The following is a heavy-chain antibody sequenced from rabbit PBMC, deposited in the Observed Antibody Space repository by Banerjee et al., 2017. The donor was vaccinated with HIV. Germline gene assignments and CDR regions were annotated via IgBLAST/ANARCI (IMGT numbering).Heavy chain of an antibody. D-gene: IGHD6-1*01. J-gene: IGHJ3*01. CDR1: GFSFSSSYY. V-gene: IGHV1S40*01. CDR2: IYADSSGST. CDR3: ARDIVRAGWGGYGYGTRLDL. Sequence: QSLEESGGDLVKPGASLTLTCTASGFSFSSSYYMCWVRQAPGKGLEWIACIYADSSGSTYYASWAKGRFTISKTSSTTVTLQMTSLTAADTATYFCARDIVRAGWGGYGYGTRLDLWGPGTLVTVS.